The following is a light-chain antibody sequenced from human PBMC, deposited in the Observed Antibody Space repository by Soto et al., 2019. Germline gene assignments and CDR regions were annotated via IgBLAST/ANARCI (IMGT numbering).Light chain of an antibody. CDR3: SSYTISSTRVV. J-gene: IGLJ2*01. Sequence: QSALTQPASVSGSPGQSITLSCTGTSSDVGRYNYVSWYQQHPGKAPKLMIYDVNNRPSGVSNRFSGSKSGNTASLTISGLQAEDEADYYCSSYTISSTRVVFGGGTKVTVL. CDR2: DVN. CDR1: SSDVGRYNY. V-gene: IGLV2-14*01.